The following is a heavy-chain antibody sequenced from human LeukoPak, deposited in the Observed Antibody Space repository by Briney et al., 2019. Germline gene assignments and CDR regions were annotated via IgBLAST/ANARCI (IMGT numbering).Heavy chain of an antibody. CDR2: INPDGSVT. CDR1: EFYW. D-gene: IGHD1-26*01. Sequence: PGGSLRLSCAASEFYWMHWVRQAPGKGLVWVSRINPDGSVTSYADSVKGRFTISRDNAMNTLYLQMNSLRAEDTAVYYCAKVGVGATTLSDYWGQGTLVTVSS. V-gene: IGHV3-74*01. CDR3: AKVGVGATTLSDY. J-gene: IGHJ4*02.